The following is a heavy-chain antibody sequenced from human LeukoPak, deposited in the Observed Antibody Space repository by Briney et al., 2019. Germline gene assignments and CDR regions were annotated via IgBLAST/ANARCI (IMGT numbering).Heavy chain of an antibody. CDR3: ARAGPEYSSSWYDYFDY. D-gene: IGHD6-13*01. J-gene: IGHJ4*02. Sequence: ASVKVSCKASGYTVTRYYMHWVRQAPGQGLEWMGIINPSGGSTSYAQKFQGRVTMTRDMSAITVYMELSSLRSEDTAVYYCARAGPEYSSSWYDYFDYWGQGTLVTVSS. CDR1: GYTVTRYY. CDR2: INPSGGST. V-gene: IGHV1-46*01.